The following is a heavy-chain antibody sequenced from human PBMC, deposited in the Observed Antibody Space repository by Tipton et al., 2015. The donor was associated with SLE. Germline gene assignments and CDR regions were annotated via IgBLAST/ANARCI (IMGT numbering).Heavy chain of an antibody. Sequence: GSLRLSCAASGFTFSSYSMTWVRQAPGKGLEWVSSISSSSTYLSYADSVKGRFTISRDNAKNSLYLQMNSLRAEDTAVYYCARDRAVTTTGDFDLWGRGTLVTVSS. V-gene: IGHV3-21*01. J-gene: IGHJ2*01. CDR1: GFTFSSYS. CDR2: ISSSSTYL. CDR3: ARDRAVTTTGDFDL. D-gene: IGHD4-11*01.